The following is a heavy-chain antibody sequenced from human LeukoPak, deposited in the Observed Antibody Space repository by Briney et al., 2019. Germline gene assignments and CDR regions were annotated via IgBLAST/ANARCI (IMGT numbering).Heavy chain of an antibody. D-gene: IGHD6-13*01. Sequence: ASVKVSCKASGYTFTSYDINWVRQATGQGLEWMGWMNPNSGNTGYAQKFQGRVTMTRNTSISTAYMELSSLRSEDTAVYYCAISGIAAAGLFQGWGQGTLVTVSS. CDR3: AISGIAAAGLFQG. CDR1: GYTFTSYD. CDR2: MNPNSGNT. V-gene: IGHV1-8*01. J-gene: IGHJ4*02.